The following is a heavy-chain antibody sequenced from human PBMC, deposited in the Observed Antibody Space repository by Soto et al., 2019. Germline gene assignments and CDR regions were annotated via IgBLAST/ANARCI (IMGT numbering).Heavy chain of an antibody. D-gene: IGHD3-22*01. V-gene: IGHV4-30-4*01. CDR3: ASAPTNYYDTSGYFGIHY. J-gene: IGHJ4*02. CDR1: GGSISSGDYY. Sequence: PSETPSLTCTVSGGSISSGDYYWNWIRQPPGKGLEWIGYISYSGSTYYNPSLKSRLTISVDTSKNQFSLKLSSVTAADTAVYYCASAPTNYYDTSGYFGIHYWGQGTLVTVSS. CDR2: ISYSGST.